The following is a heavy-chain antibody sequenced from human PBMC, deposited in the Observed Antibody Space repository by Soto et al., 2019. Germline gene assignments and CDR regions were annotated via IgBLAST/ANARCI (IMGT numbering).Heavy chain of an antibody. J-gene: IGHJ4*02. D-gene: IGHD2-15*01. CDR3: AKDRGYCSGGSCYLFDY. CDR1: GFTFDDYA. Sequence: SLRLSCAASGFTFDDYAMHWVRQAPGKGLEWVSGISWNSGSIGYADSVKGRFTISRDNAKNSLYLQMNSLRAEDTALYYCAKDRGYCSGGSCYLFDYWGQGTLVTVS. CDR2: ISWNSGSI. V-gene: IGHV3-9*01.